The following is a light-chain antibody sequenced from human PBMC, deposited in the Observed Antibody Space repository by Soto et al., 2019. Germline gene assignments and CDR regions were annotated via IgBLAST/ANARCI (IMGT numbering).Light chain of an antibody. Sequence: QSVLTQPPSVSGAPGQGVTISCSGSSSNIGAGYDVHWYQQLPGTAPKLLIYCNTKRPSGVPPRFPGSRSGTSASLAITGLQAEAEADYYCQSYDTSLSGFVVFGGGTKLTVL. CDR2: CNT. CDR3: QSYDTSLSGFVV. J-gene: IGLJ3*02. V-gene: IGLV1-40*01. CDR1: SSNIGAGYD.